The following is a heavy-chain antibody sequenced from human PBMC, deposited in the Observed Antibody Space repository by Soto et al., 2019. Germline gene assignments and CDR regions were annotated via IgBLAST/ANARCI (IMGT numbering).Heavy chain of an antibody. CDR1: GFTFNIYA. D-gene: IGHD3-22*01. Sequence: EVQLLESGGDLIQPGGSLRLSCAASGFTFNIYAMTWVRQAPGKGLEWVSAISRYGDFTYYADSVEGRFTISRDNSQNTLYLQMISLRAEDTAVYYCAKDRYLDHDSRGYLFDNWGQGALVTVSS. CDR3: AKDRYLDHDSRGYLFDN. CDR2: ISRYGDFT. V-gene: IGHV3-23*01. J-gene: IGHJ4*02.